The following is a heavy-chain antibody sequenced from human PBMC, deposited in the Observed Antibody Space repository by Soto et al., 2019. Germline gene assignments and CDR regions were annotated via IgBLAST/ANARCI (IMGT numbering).Heavy chain of an antibody. CDR1: GESFSGYI. CDR3: ARGLITGSHYSGGWYYFDY. CDR2: INHSGSA. J-gene: IGHJ4*02. D-gene: IGHD6-19*01. V-gene: IGHV4-34*01. Sequence: PSETLSLTCAVYGESFSGYIWTWIRQTPGKGLQWIGQINHSGSASCNPSLKSRVTISVHTSNSQFSLELSSVTAADTAVYYCARGLITGSHYSGGWYYFDYWGQGTQVTSPQ.